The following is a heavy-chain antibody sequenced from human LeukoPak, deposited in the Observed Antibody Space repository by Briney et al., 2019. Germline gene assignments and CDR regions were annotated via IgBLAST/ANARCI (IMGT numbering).Heavy chain of an antibody. CDR2: IYYSGST. CDR1: GGSISSYC. V-gene: IGHV4-59*01. J-gene: IGHJ3*02. CDR3: ARRELGSDAFDI. D-gene: IGHD1-26*01. Sequence: SETLSLTCTVSGGSISSYCWSWIRQPPGKGLEWIGYIYYSGSTNYNPSLKSRVTISVDTSKNQFSLKLSSVTAADTAVYYCARRELGSDAFDIWGQGTMVTVSS.